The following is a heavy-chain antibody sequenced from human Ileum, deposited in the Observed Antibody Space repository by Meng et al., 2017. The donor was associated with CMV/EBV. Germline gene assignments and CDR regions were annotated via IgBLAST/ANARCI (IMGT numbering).Heavy chain of an antibody. CDR3: AKESLVG. J-gene: IGHJ4*02. V-gene: IGHV3-74*01. Sequence: SLRLSCAASGFTFSSFWMHWVRQVPGKGLTWVSRINSDGSSTNYADSVKGRFTISRDNAKNTLYLQMNSMRAEDTAIYYCAKESLVGWGQGTLVTVSS. D-gene: IGHD6-6*01. CDR2: INSDGSST. CDR1: GFTFSSFW.